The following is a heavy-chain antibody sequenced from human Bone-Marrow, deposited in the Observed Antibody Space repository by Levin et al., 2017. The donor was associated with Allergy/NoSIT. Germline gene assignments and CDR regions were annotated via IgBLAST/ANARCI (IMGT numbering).Heavy chain of an antibody. D-gene: IGHD1/OR15-1a*01. CDR2: ISTSGSYI. V-gene: IGHV3-21*01. J-gene: IGHJ3*01. Sequence: GGSLRLSCSGSGFSVSYYSINWVRQTPGKGLEWVSSISTSGSYIKSADSLKDRFTTSRDNAKNSALLQMNDMVVGDTATYYVAKWVMEHAMIPVGFDVWGQGTVVTVSS. CDR1: GFSVSYYS. CDR3: AKWVMEHAMIPVGFDV.